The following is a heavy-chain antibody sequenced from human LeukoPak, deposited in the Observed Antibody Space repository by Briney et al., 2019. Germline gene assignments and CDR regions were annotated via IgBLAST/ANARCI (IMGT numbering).Heavy chain of an antibody. V-gene: IGHV3-20*04. Sequence: GGSLRLSCAASGFTFDDYGMTWVRQAPGKELEWVSTINWNGAITGYADSVQGRFTISRDNAKNSLYLQMNSLRAEDTALYYCARGGSGWPYYFDYWGQGTLVTVSS. CDR3: ARGGSGWPYYFDY. J-gene: IGHJ4*02. CDR2: INWNGAIT. CDR1: GFTFDDYG. D-gene: IGHD6-19*01.